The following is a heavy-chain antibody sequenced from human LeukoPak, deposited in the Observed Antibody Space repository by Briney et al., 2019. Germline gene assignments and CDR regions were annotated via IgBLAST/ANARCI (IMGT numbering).Heavy chain of an antibody. V-gene: IGHV1-2*02. Sequence: ASVKVSCKASGYSFIDYYMHWVRQAPGQGLEWMGWINPKSGGTNYAQKFQDRVTMTTDTSISTAYTELSRLTSDDTAVYYCAPATMTFDYWGQGTLVTVSS. CDR3: APATMTFDY. CDR1: GYSFIDYY. D-gene: IGHD5-24*01. CDR2: INPKSGGT. J-gene: IGHJ4*02.